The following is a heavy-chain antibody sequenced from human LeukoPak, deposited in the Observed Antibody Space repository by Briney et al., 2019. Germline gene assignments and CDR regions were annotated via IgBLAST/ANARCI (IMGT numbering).Heavy chain of an antibody. Sequence: GGSLRLSCAASGFTFSSYGMHWVRQAPGKGLEWVAFIRYDGSNKYYADSVKGRFTISRDNAKNSLYLQMNSLRAEDTAVYYCARGGSSWYRDWGQGTLVTVSS. V-gene: IGHV3-30*02. CDR3: ARGGSSWYRD. D-gene: IGHD6-13*01. J-gene: IGHJ4*02. CDR1: GFTFSSYG. CDR2: IRYDGSNK.